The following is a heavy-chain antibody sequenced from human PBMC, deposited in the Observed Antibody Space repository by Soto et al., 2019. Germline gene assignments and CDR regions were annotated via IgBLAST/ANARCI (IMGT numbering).Heavy chain of an antibody. CDR1: GGSISSSY. Sequence: PSETLSLTCTVFGGSISSSYWSWVRQRPGKGLEWIGRFHTSGSTNYNPSLQSRVTMSVDTSKNQFSLKLSSVTAADTAGYYCARDTNYYDRSSYYLFDYWGQGTLVTVSS. CDR2: FHTSGST. V-gene: IGHV4-4*07. CDR3: ARDTNYYDRSSYYLFDY. J-gene: IGHJ4*02. D-gene: IGHD3-22*01.